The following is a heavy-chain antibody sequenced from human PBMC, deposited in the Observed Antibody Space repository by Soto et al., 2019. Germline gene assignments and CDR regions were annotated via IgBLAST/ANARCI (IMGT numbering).Heavy chain of an antibody. CDR2: IYYSGST. CDR3: ASSNIAAAGFNYYGIDV. Sequence: SETLSLTCTVSGGSISSYYWSWIRQPPGKGLEWIGYIYYSGSTNYNPSLKSRVTISVDTSKNQFSLKLSSVTAADTAVYYCASSNIAAAGFNYYGIDVWGRGTTATVSS. D-gene: IGHD6-13*01. J-gene: IGHJ6*02. CDR1: GGSISSYY. V-gene: IGHV4-59*01.